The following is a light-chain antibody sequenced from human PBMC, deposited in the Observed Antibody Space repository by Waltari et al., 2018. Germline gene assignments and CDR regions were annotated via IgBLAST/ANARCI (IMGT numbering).Light chain of an antibody. V-gene: IGKV3-20*01. CDR1: QSVSRA. CDR3: QHYVSLPLT. Sequence: EIVLTQSPGTLSLPPGETATSSCRASQSVSRALAWYQQKPGQAPRLLIYGASNRATGIPDRFSGSGSGTDFSLIISRLEPEDFAVYYCQHYVSLPLTFGQGTKVEIK. J-gene: IGKJ1*01. CDR2: GAS.